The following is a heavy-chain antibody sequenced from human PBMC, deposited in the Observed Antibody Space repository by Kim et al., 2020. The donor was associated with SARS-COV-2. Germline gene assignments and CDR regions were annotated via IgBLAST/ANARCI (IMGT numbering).Heavy chain of an antibody. V-gene: IGHV3-11*04. CDR3: ASLFTIPRPGFDP. D-gene: IGHD3-3*01. J-gene: IGHJ5*02. Sequence: YADSVKGRLTSAWNNAQNSLYLQMNSLRAEDTAVYYCASLFTIPRPGFDPWGQGTLVTVSS.